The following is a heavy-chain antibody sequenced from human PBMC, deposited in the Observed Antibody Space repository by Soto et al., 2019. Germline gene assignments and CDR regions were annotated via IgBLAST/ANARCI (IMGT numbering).Heavy chain of an antibody. Sequence: VASVKVSCKASGGTFSSYAISWVRQAPGQGLEWMGGIIPIFGTANYAQKFQGRVTITADESTSTAYMELSSLRSEDTAVYYCARMLRRFLEWLPIDNWFDPWGQGTLVTVSS. CDR2: IIPIFGTA. CDR1: GGTFSSYA. CDR3: ARMLRRFLEWLPIDNWFDP. V-gene: IGHV1-69*13. D-gene: IGHD3-3*01. J-gene: IGHJ5*02.